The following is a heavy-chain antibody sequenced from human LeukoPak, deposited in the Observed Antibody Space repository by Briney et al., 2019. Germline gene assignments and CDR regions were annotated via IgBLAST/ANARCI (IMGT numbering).Heavy chain of an antibody. CDR2: IIPIFGTA. J-gene: IGHJ1*01. D-gene: IGHD2-2*01. V-gene: IGHV1-69*13. Sequence: GASVKVSCKASGYTFTSYAMNWVRQAPGQGLEWMGGIIPIFGTANYAQKFQGRVTITADESTSTAYMELSSLRSEDTAVYYCASLYCSSTSCYVSYFQHWGQGTLVTVSS. CDR1: GYTFTSYA. CDR3: ASLYCSSTSCYVSYFQH.